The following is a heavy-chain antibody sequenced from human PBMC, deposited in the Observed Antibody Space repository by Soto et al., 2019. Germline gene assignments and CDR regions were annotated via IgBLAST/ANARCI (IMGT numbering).Heavy chain of an antibody. Sequence: TSETLSLTCGVSGDSISTNNWWSWVRPSPGKGLEWIGEIYHSGSTYYNPSLKSRVTISIDMSKSQFSLKLTSVTAADTAVYYCASRYSYSWDSYFNYWGQGTLVTVSS. CDR3: ASRYSYSWDSYFNY. CDR1: GDSISTNNW. CDR2: IYHSGST. D-gene: IGHD1-26*01. V-gene: IGHV4-4*02. J-gene: IGHJ4*02.